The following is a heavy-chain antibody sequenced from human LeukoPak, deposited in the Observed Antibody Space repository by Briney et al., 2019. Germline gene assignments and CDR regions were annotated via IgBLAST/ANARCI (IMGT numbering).Heavy chain of an antibody. CDR1: GYTFTGYY. V-gene: IGHV1-2*06. J-gene: IGHJ6*02. D-gene: IGHD2-2*01. Sequence: ASVTVSCKASGYTFTGYYMHWVRQAPGQGLEWMGRINPNSGGTNYAQKFQGRVTMTRDTSISTAYMELSRLRSDDTAVYYCAREKVRQSDMDVWGQGTTVTVSS. CDR2: INPNSGGT. CDR3: AREKVRQSDMDV.